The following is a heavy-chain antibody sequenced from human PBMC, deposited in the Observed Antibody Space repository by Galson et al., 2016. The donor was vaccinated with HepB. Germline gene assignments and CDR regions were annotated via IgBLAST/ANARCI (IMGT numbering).Heavy chain of an antibody. CDR2: ISWNGGHI. CDR3: AKDFGAGGVSGLDY. CDR1: GFTFDDYA. Sequence: SLRLSCAASGFTFDDYAMHWVRQAPGKGLEWVSRISWNGGHIGYVDSVKGRFTISRDNAKNSLYLQMDSLRLEDTALYYCAKDFGAGGVSGLDYWGQGTQVTVSS. V-gene: IGHV3-9*01. D-gene: IGHD3-16*01. J-gene: IGHJ4*02.